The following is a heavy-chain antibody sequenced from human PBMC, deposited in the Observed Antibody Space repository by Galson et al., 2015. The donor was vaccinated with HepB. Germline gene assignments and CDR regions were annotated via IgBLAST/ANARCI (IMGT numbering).Heavy chain of an antibody. CDR2: ISYSGGST. Sequence: SLRLSCAASGFTFSSSAMSWVRQAPGKGLEWVSTISYSGGSTWYGDTVKGRFTISRDNSKNTLYLQMNSLRAEDTAVYYCARVSQWGARLTAYTYAMDVWGQGTTVTVSS. D-gene: IGHD2-21*02. CDR3: ARVSQWGARLTAYTYAMDV. CDR1: GFTFSSSA. J-gene: IGHJ6*02. V-gene: IGHV3-23*01.